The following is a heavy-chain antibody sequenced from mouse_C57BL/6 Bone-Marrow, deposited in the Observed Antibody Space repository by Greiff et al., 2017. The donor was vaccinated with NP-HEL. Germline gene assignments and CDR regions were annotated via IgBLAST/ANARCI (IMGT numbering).Heavy chain of an antibody. CDR3: ARAQATFYYAMDY. CDR2: INPSSGYT. Sequence: VKVVESGAELARPGASVKMSCKASGYTFTSYTMHWVKQRPGQGLEWIGYINPSSGYTKYNQKFKDKATLTADKSSSTAYMQLSSLTSEDSAVYYCARAQATFYYAMDYWGQGTSVTVSS. D-gene: IGHD3-2*02. J-gene: IGHJ4*01. CDR1: GYTFTSYT. V-gene: IGHV1-4*01.